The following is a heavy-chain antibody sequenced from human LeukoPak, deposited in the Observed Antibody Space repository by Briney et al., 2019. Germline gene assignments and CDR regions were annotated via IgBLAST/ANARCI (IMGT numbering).Heavy chain of an antibody. J-gene: IGHJ4*02. CDR2: ISSSGSTI. V-gene: IGHV3-48*03. CDR3: ARGGNCSSTSCYVMQADY. D-gene: IGHD2-2*01. CDR1: GFTFSSYE. Sequence: GGSLRLSCAASGFTFSSYEMNWVRQAPGKGLEWVSYISSSGSTIYYADSVKGRFTISRDNAKNSLYLQMNSLRAEDTAVYYCARGGNCSSTSCYVMQADYWGQGTLVTVSS.